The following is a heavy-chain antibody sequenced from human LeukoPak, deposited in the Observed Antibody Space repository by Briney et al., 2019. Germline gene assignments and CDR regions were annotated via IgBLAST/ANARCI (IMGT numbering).Heavy chain of an antibody. CDR3: ASVDTAMVTIDY. CDR2: IYYSGST. V-gene: IGHV4-59*08. CDR1: GGSISSYY. Sequence: SSETLSLTCTVSGGSISSYYWSWIRQPPGKGLEWIGYIYYSGSTNYNPSLKSRVTISVDTSKNQFSLKLSSVTAADTAVYYCASVDTAMVTIDYWGQGTLVTVSS. J-gene: IGHJ4*02. D-gene: IGHD5-18*01.